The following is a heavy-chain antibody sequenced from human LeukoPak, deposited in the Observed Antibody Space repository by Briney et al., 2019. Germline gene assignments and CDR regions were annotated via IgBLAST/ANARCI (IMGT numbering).Heavy chain of an antibody. D-gene: IGHD1-26*01. Sequence: GGSLRLSCAASGFTVSSNYMSWVRQAPGKGLEWVSLIYSGGNTYYADSVKGRFTISRDNSKNTLFLQMNSLRAEDTAVYYCARYPWGVGGTHWGQGTLVTVSS. CDR1: GFTVSSNY. CDR2: IYSGGNT. J-gene: IGHJ4*02. CDR3: ARYPWGVGGTH. V-gene: IGHV3-53*01.